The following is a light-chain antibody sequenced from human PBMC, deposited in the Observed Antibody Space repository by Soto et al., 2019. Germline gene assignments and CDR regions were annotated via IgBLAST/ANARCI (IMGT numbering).Light chain of an antibody. CDR3: QTWGTGIRV. CDR2: LNSDGSH. V-gene: IGLV4-69*01. CDR1: SGHSSYA. Sequence: QLVLTQSPSASASLGASVKLTCTLSSGHSSYAIAWHQQQQEKGPRYLMKLNSDGSHSKGDGIPDRFSGSSSGAERHLTISSLQSEDEADYYCQTWGTGIRVFGGGTKLTVL. J-gene: IGLJ2*01.